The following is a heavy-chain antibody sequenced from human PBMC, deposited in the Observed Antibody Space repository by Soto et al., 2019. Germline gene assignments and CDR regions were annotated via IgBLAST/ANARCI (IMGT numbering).Heavy chain of an antibody. CDR1: GYTFTSYG. CDR2: VSAYNGNT. V-gene: IGHV1-18*04. Sequence: QVQLVQSGAEVKKPGASVKVSCKASGYTFTSYGISWVRQAPGQGLEWMGWVSAYNGNTNYAQKLQGRVTMTTDTSTSTAYMELRSLRSDDTAVYYCGGGCSGDSCHLGAIDYWGQGTLVTVSS. J-gene: IGHJ4*02. CDR3: GGGCSGDSCHLGAIDY. D-gene: IGHD2-15*01.